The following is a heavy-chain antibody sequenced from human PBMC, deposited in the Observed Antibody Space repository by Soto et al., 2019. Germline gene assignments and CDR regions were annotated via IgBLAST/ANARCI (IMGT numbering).Heavy chain of an antibody. D-gene: IGHD6-13*01. V-gene: IGHV3-30-3*01. CDR3: ARSHSSSGHWFAP. Sequence: QVQLVESGGGVVQPGRSLRLSCAASGFTFSSYPMHWVRQAPGKGPEWVAVISVNGNNIHYGDSVKGRFTISRDNSKNTLYLQMSSLRVEDTAVYYRARSHSSSGHWFAPWGQGTLVTVSS. J-gene: IGHJ5*02. CDR1: GFTFSSYP. CDR2: ISVNGNNI.